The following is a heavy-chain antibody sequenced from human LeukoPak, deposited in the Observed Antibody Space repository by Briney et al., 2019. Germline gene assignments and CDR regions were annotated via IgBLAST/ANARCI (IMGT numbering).Heavy chain of an antibody. D-gene: IGHD7-27*01. J-gene: IGHJ4*02. V-gene: IGHV3-23*01. CDR1: GFAFSNYA. Sequence: QPGGSLRLSCAASGFAFSNYAMSWVRQAPGKGLEWVSGISGSGGSTSHADSVKGRFTISRDNSKNMLYLQMNSLRAEDTAIYYCVKVQPEINALGFYWGQGTLVTVSS. CDR3: VKVQPEINALGFY. CDR2: ISGSGGST.